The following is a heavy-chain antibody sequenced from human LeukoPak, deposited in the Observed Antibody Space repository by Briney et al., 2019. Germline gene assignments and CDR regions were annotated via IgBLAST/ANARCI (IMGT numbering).Heavy chain of an antibody. V-gene: IGHV4-39*01. J-gene: IGHJ4*02. CDR1: GGSIGSSSYY. CDR3: ARLQVRGHFDY. CDR2: IYYSGST. D-gene: IGHD3-10*01. Sequence: PSETLSLTCTVSGGSIGSSSYYWGWIRQPPGKGLEWIGSIYYSGSTYYNPSLKSRVTISVDTSKNQFSLKLSSVTAADTAVYYCARLQVRGHFDYWGQGTLVTVSS.